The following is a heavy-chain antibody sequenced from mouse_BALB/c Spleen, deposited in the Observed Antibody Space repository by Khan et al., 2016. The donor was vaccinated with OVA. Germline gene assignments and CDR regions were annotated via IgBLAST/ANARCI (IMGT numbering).Heavy chain of an antibody. CDR3: ARDGSRYNYAMDY. J-gene: IGHJ4*01. V-gene: IGHV3-2*02. CDR1: GYSITSDYA. D-gene: IGHD2-3*01. Sequence: EVQLQESGPGLVKPSQSLSLTCTVTGYSITSDYAWNWLRQFPGNQLEWMGYISYSGSPHYNPSLNSRISIPRDTSKNQFFLQLKSVTTEDTATYYCARDGSRYNYAMDYWGQGTSVTVSS. CDR2: ISYSGSP.